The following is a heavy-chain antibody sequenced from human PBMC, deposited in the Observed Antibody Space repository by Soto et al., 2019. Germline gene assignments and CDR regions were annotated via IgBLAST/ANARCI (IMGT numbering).Heavy chain of an antibody. J-gene: IGHJ4*02. CDR1: GFTFISYW. Sequence: EEQLAESGGGLVQRGGSLRLSCVASGFTFISYWMSWVRQGPGKGLEWVANIKEDGSEKYYVDSVKGRFSISRDNAKNSLYLQMNSLRAEDTAIYYCARLGHYHASGSPLDFDLWGQGTQVTVSS. V-gene: IGHV3-7*03. D-gene: IGHD3-10*01. CDR2: IKEDGSEK. CDR3: ARLGHYHASGSPLDFDL.